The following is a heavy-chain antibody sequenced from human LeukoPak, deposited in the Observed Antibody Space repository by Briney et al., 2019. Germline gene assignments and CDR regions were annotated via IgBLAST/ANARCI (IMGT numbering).Heavy chain of an antibody. D-gene: IGHD1-26*01. CDR1: GYTFTSYG. J-gene: IGHJ4*02. CDR3: AREAAGFGLVNSGSYWNYFDY. CDR2: ISAYNGNT. Sequence: ASVKVSCKASGYTFTSYGISWVRQAPGQGLEWMGWISAYNGNTNYAQKLQGRVTITTDTSTSTAYMEQRSLRSDDTAVYYCAREAAGFGLVNSGSYWNYFDYWGQGTLVTVSS. V-gene: IGHV1-18*01.